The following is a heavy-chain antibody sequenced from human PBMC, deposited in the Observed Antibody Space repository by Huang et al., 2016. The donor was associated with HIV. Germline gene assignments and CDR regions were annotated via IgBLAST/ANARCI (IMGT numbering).Heavy chain of an antibody. Sequence: QVQLVQSGAEVKKPGSSVKVSCKASGGTFGSYDISWVRQAPGQGLGWMGGIIPIFDTVNYAQKFQGRVRITADASTSTAYMERTSLRSEDTAVYYGARDLTGTRAAAAGIRGDAFDVWGQGTLVTVSS. J-gene: IGHJ3*01. CDR2: IIPIFDTV. D-gene: IGHD6-13*01. CDR3: ARDLTGTRAAAAGIRGDAFDV. CDR1: GGTFGSYD. V-gene: IGHV1-69*13.